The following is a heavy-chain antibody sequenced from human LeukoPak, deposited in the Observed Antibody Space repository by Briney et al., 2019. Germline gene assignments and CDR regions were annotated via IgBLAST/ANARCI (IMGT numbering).Heavy chain of an antibody. CDR1: GGSISTYY. Sequence: PSETLSLTCTVSGGSISTYYWSWIRQPPGKGLEWLGYIYYSGDTNYKPSLKSRVTISLGTSKNQVSLKVSSVTAADTAVYYCARINNGWPYHFDYWGQGTLVTVSS. D-gene: IGHD6-19*01. V-gene: IGHV4-59*08. CDR2: IYYSGDT. J-gene: IGHJ4*02. CDR3: ARINNGWPYHFDY.